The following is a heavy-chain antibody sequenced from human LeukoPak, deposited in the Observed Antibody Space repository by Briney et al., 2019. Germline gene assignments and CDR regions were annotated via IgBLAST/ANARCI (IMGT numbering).Heavy chain of an antibody. Sequence: GRCLRLSRPASGFSFSNHYMSSIRQAPGKGLEWVSFIGRGGTTTHFADAVKGGYTTSRDNAKTSVYLQMNSLRAEDTAVYYCARWVYFHDSSGYPQYWGQGTLVTVSS. CDR2: IGRGGTTT. V-gene: IGHV3-11*01. D-gene: IGHD3-22*01. J-gene: IGHJ4*02. CDR3: ARWVYFHDSSGYPQY. CDR1: GFSFSNHY.